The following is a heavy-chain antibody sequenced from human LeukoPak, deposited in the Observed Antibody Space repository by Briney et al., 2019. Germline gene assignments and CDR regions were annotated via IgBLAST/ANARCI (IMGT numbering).Heavy chain of an antibody. J-gene: IGHJ5*02. V-gene: IGHV1-18*01. CDR1: CYTFASYG. Sequence: ASVKVSCKTSCYTFASYGISWVRQAPGQGLEWMGWISAYNGNTNYAQKFQGRVTMSTDTSTSTAYMEVRSLRSGDTAVYYCARDAVHGSNVYIWFDLWGQGTLVTVSS. D-gene: IGHD1-26*01. CDR3: ARDAVHGSNVYIWFDL. CDR2: ISAYNGNT.